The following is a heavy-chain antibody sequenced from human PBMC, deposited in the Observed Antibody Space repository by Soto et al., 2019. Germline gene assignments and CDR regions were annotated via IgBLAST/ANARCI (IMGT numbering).Heavy chain of an antibody. CDR1: GGSISSYY. CDR3: ATSAVSYNWFDP. D-gene: IGHD2-2*01. V-gene: IGHV4-59*01. CDR2: IYYSGST. J-gene: IGHJ5*02. Sequence: SETLSVTYTVSGGSISSYYWSWIRQPPGKGLEWIGYIYYSGSTNYNPSLKSRVTISVDTSKNQFSLKLSSVTAADTAVYYCATSAVSYNWFDPWGQGTLVTVSS.